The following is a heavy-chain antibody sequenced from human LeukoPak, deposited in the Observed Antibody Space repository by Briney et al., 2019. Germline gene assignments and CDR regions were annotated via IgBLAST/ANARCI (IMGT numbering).Heavy chain of an antibody. CDR3: AREIVGATSWFDP. Sequence: PSETLSLTCTVSGGSISSYYWSWIRQPPGKGLEWIGYIYYSGSTNYNPFLRSRVTISVDTSKNQFSLELSSVTAADTAVYYCAREIVGATSWFDPWGQGTLVTVSS. CDR1: GGSISSYY. V-gene: IGHV4-59*01. J-gene: IGHJ5*02. CDR2: IYYSGST. D-gene: IGHD1-26*01.